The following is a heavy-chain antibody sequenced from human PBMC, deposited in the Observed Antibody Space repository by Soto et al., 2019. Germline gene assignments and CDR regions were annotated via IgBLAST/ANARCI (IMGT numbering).Heavy chain of an antibody. Sequence: QVQLVQTGAEVRKPGSSVKVSCKASGGTFSRHAISWVRQAPGQGREWMGGIIHIFGTANHAQKFQGRVTIIADESTSTAYMELSSLRSEDTAIDYCARGWGYDSSDYYYAYWGQGTLVIVSS. V-gene: IGHV1-69*01. CDR1: GGTFSRHA. CDR2: IIHIFGTA. CDR3: ARGWGYDSSDYYYAY. J-gene: IGHJ4*02. D-gene: IGHD3-22*01.